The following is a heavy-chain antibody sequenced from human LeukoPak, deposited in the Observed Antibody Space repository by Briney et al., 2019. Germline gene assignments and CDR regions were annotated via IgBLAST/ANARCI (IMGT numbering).Heavy chain of an antibody. CDR3: ARESGDVVVTAVDY. J-gene: IGHJ4*02. CDR1: GFTFSSYA. Sequence: TGGSLRLSCAASGFTFSSYAMHWVRQAPGKGLEWVAVISYDGSNKYYADSVKGRFTISRDNSKNTLYLQMNSLRAEDTAVYYCARESGDVVVTAVDYWGQGTLVTVSS. V-gene: IGHV3-30-3*01. D-gene: IGHD2-21*02. CDR2: ISYDGSNK.